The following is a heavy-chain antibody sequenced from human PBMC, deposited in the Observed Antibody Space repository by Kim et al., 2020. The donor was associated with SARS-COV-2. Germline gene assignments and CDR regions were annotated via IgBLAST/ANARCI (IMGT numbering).Heavy chain of an antibody. V-gene: IGHV5-10-1*01. J-gene: IGHJ4*02. CDR1: GYSFTSYW. CDR2: IDPSDSYT. D-gene: IGHD3-10*01. Sequence: GESLKISCKGSGYSFTSYWISWVRQMPGKGLEWMGRIDPSDSYTNYSPSFQGHVTISADKSISTAYLQWSSLKASDTAMYYCATSAGYYGSGSYYRDYWGQGTLVTVSS. CDR3: ATSAGYYGSGSYYRDY.